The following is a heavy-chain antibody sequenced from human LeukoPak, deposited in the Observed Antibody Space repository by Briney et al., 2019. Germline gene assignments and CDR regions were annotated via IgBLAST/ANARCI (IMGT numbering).Heavy chain of an antibody. Sequence: GGSLRLSCAASGFTFSSYAMSWVRQAPGKGLEWVSAISGSGGSTYYADSVKGRFTISRDNSKNTLYLQMNSLRAEDTAVYYCATTQGNYYDRNHAFDIWGQGTMVTVSS. CDR3: ATTQGNYYDRNHAFDI. J-gene: IGHJ3*02. CDR2: ISGSGGST. D-gene: IGHD1-14*01. V-gene: IGHV3-23*01. CDR1: GFTFSSYA.